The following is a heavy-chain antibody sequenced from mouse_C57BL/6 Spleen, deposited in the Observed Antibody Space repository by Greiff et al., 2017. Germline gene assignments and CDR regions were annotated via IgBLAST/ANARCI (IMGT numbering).Heavy chain of an antibody. Sequence: QVQLQQSGPELVKPGASVKISCKASGYAFSSSWMNWVKQRPGKGLEWIGRIYPGDGDTNYNGKFKGKATLAADKSSSTAYMQLSILTYEDSAVYFCADDDYYAMDYGGQGTSVTVSS. D-gene: IGHD2-3*01. V-gene: IGHV1-82*01. CDR1: GYAFSSSW. CDR2: IYPGDGDT. J-gene: IGHJ4*01. CDR3: ADDDYYAMDY.